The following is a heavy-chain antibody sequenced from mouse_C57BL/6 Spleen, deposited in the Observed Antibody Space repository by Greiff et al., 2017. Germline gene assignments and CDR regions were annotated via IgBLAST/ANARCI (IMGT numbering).Heavy chain of an antibody. CDR3: GYDDYDMYFGG. D-gene: IGHD2-4*01. CDR1: GYAFSSSW. J-gene: IGHJ1*03. Sequence: QVQLQQSGPELVKPGASVKISCKASGYAFSSSWMHWVKQRPGKGLEWIGRIYPGDGDTNYNGKFKGKATVTAGKSSSTAYMQLGSLTSEDSAVYFCGYDDYDMYFGGWGTGTTVTVSS. V-gene: IGHV1-82*01. CDR2: IYPGDGDT.